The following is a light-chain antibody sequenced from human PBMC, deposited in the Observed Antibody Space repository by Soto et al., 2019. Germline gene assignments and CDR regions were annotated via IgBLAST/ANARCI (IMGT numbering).Light chain of an antibody. J-gene: IGLJ1*01. CDR3: AAWDDSLNGYV. V-gene: IGLV1-44*01. CDR1: SSNIGTNA. Sequence: QSALTQPPSASGTPGQRVTSSCSGGSSNIGTNAVNWYQQLPGTAPKLLIYNNNQRPSGVPDRFSGSKSGTSASLAISGLQSEDEADYYCAAWDDSLNGYVFGTGTKVTV. CDR2: NNN.